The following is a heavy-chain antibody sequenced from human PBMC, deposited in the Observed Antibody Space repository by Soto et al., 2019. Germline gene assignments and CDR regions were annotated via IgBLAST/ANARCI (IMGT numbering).Heavy chain of an antibody. Sequence: PGGSLRLSCAASRFTFSSYGMHWVRQAPGKGLEWVAVISYEGSNKYYADSVKGRFTISRDNSKNTLYLQMNSLRAEDTAVYYCAKDSIQRWLLGGIFGYFDYWGQGTLVTVSS. CDR1: RFTFSSYG. J-gene: IGHJ4*02. V-gene: IGHV3-30*18. CDR3: AKDSIQRWLLGGIFGYFDY. CDR2: ISYEGSNK. D-gene: IGHD5-18*01.